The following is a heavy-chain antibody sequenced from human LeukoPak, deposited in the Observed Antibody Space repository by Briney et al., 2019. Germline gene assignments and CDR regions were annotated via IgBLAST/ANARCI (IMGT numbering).Heavy chain of an antibody. CDR3: ARDVHGGAFDY. V-gene: IGHV3-7*01. J-gene: IGHJ4*02. CDR1: GFTFSSYT. Sequence: PGGSLRLSCAASGFTFSSYTMNWVRQAPGKGLEWVANINQDGSRKNYVDSVKGRFTFSRDNAMNSLFLQMNSLRAEDTAVYYCARDVHGGAFDYWGQGTLVTVSS. D-gene: IGHD4-23*01. CDR2: INQDGSRK.